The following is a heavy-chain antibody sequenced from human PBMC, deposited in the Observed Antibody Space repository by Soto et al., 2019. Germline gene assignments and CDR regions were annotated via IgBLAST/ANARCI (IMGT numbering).Heavy chain of an antibody. Sequence: QVQLVQSGAEVKKPGASVKVSCKASGYTFTSYAMHWLRQAPGQRLEGMGWINAGNGNTKYSQKFQGRVPITRDTSASTADMELSSLRSEDTAVYSWARFPGYSIGDLWGRGALVTLSS. V-gene: IGHV1-3*01. J-gene: IGHJ2*01. CDR1: GYTFTSYA. CDR3: ARFPGYSIGDL. CDR2: INAGNGNT. D-gene: IGHD2-21*01.